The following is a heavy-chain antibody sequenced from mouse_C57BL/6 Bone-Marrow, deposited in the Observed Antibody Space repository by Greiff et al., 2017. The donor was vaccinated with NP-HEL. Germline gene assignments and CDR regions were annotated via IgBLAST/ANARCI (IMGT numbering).Heavy chain of an antibody. V-gene: IGHV8-8*01. Sequence: QVTLKECGPGILQPSQTLSLTCSFSGFSLSTYGMGVGWIRQPSGKGLEWLAHIWWDDDKYYNPALKSRLTISKDTSKNQVFLKIANVDTADTATYYCTRQDSNPHFDYWGQGTTLTVSS. D-gene: IGHD2-5*01. J-gene: IGHJ2*01. CDR1: GFSLSTYGMG. CDR3: TRQDSNPHFDY. CDR2: IWWDDDK.